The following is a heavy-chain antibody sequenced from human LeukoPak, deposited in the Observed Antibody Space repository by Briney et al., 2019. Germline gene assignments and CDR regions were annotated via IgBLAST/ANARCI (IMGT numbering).Heavy chain of an antibody. CDR2: ISGSGGSI. V-gene: IGHV3-23*01. D-gene: IGHD5-24*01. CDR1: GFTLSNYW. J-gene: IGHJ4*02. CDR3: AKGGDGYNYYFDY. Sequence: GGSLRLSCAASGFTLSNYWMHWVRQAPGKGLEWVSGISGSGGSIRYADSVKGRFIISRDNSKNTLYLQMNSLRAEDTAVYYCAKGGDGYNYYFDYWGQETLVTVSS.